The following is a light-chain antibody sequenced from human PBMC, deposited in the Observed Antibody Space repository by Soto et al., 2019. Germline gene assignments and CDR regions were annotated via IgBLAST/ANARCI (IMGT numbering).Light chain of an antibody. CDR2: GAS. V-gene: IGKV3-20*01. Sequence: EIVLAQSPGTLSLSPGERATLSCRASQTISSRYLTWYQQKSGQVPRLLIYGASSRATGIPDRFSGSGSGTDFTLTLSRLEPEDVAVYYCHHSGNSHGTFGQGPKVEIK. CDR1: QTISSRY. CDR3: HHSGNSHGT. J-gene: IGKJ1*01.